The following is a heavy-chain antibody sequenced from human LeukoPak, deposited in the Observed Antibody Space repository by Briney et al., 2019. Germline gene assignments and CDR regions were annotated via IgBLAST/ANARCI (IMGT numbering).Heavy chain of an antibody. V-gene: IGHV1-2*02. CDR1: GYTFTSYD. J-gene: IGHJ4*02. CDR3: ARASNWNDMAYFDY. Sequence: ASVKVSCKASGYTFTSYDINWVRQAPGQGLEWMGWINPNSGGINYTQKFQGRVTMTRDTSISTAYMELSRLRSDDTAVYYCARASNWNDMAYFDYWGQGTLVTVSS. CDR2: INPNSGGI. D-gene: IGHD1-1*01.